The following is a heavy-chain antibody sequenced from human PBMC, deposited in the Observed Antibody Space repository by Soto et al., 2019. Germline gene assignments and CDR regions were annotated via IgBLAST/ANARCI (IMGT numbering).Heavy chain of an antibody. V-gene: IGHV1-18*01. CDR1: GYTFTSYG. CDR2: ISAYNANT. J-gene: IGHJ4*02. CDR3: ARDQVGATGDY. Sequence: QIQLVQSGAEVKKPGASVKVSCKASGYTFTSYGISWVRQAPGQGLEWMGWISAYNANTNYAQKLQGRVTMTTDTSTNTAYMELRSLRCDDTAVYDCARDQVGATGDYWGQGTLVAVST. D-gene: IGHD1-26*01.